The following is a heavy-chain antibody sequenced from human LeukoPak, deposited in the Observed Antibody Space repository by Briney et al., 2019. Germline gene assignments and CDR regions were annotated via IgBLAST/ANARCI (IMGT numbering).Heavy chain of an antibody. CDR1: GYTFTDYY. V-gene: IGHV1-2*02. Sequence: APVKVSCKASGYTFTDYYLHWVRQAPGQGLEWMGWINPKSGDIHYAQKFQGRVTMTRDTSISTAYMELSRLRSDETAVYYCARTYYYGSGRYSEGASNVWGQGTMVTVSS. D-gene: IGHD3-10*01. CDR2: INPKSGDI. J-gene: IGHJ3*01. CDR3: ARTYYYGSGRYSEGASNV.